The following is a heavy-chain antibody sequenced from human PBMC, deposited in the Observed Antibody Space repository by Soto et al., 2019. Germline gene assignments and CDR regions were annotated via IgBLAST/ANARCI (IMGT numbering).Heavy chain of an antibody. CDR2: IDPSDSYT. CDR3: AAPKQLSMGYYYGMDV. V-gene: IGHV5-10-1*01. D-gene: IGHD2-2*01. Sequence: GESLKISCKGAGYRFTSYWISWVRQMPGKGLEWMGRIDPSDSYTNYSPSFQGHVTISADKSISTAYLQWSSLKASDTAMYYCAAPKQLSMGYYYGMDVWGQGTTVTVSS. J-gene: IGHJ6*02. CDR1: GYRFTSYW.